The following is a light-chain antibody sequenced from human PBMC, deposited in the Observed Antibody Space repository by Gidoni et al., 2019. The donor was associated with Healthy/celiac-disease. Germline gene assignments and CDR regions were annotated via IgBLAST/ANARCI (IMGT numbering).Light chain of an antibody. CDR3: QACDSSTV. J-gene: IGLJ2*01. V-gene: IGLV3-1*01. CDR2: QDS. CDR1: KLGDKY. Sequence: SYELPQPPSVSVSPGQTASITCSGEKLGDKYACWYQQKPGQSPVLVIYQDSKRPSGIPERFSGSNSGNTATLTISGTQAMDEADYYCQACDSSTVFGGGTKLTVL.